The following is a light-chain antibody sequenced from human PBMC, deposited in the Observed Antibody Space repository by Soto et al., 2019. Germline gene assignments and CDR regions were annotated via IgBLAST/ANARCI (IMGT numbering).Light chain of an antibody. V-gene: IGKV1-5*01. Sequence: DIQMTQSPSTLSASVGDRVTITCRASQSISAWLAWYQQRPGKAPDLLIYDVSTLESGVPSRFSGSGSETEVTLTISSMQPNDSATDFGQQYKSLWTFRQGTKVEIK. CDR3: QQYKSLWT. J-gene: IGKJ1*01. CDR2: DVS. CDR1: QSISAW.